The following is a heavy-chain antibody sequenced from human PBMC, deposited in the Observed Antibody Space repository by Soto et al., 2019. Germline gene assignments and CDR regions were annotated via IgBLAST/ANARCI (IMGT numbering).Heavy chain of an antibody. CDR1: GYRFTSSW. CDR3: ARQVYGDYDFWRGYSRSWYYFDH. CDR2: VYPSDSDV. D-gene: IGHD3-3*01. V-gene: IGHV5-51*01. J-gene: IGHJ4*02. Sequence: GESLKISCQGSGYRFTSSWIGWVRQMPGKGLEWLGNVYPSDSDVRYSPSFQGQVTISADKSISTAYLQWSSLKASDTAMYYCARQVYGDYDFWRGYSRSWYYFDHWGQGTLVTVSS.